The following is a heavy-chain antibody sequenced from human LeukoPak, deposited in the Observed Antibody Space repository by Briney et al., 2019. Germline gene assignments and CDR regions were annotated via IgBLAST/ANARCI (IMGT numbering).Heavy chain of an antibody. CDR3: ARDWYYYGSGSYKDWFDP. J-gene: IGHJ5*02. D-gene: IGHD3-10*01. V-gene: IGHV1-69*13. Sequence: SVKVSCKASGGTFSSYAISWVRQAPGQGLEWMGGIIPIFGTANYAQKFQGRVTITADESTSTAYMELRSLRSDDTAVYYCARDWYYYGSGSYKDWFDPWGQGTLVTVSS. CDR1: GGTFSSYA. CDR2: IIPIFGTA.